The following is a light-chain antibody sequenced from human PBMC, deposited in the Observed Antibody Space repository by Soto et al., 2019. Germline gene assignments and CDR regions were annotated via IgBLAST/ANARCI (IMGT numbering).Light chain of an antibody. Sequence: QSVLTQPPSASGSPGQSVTISCTGTSSDVGAYKYVSWYQQHPGKAPKLLIYEVTKRPSGVPGRFSGSKSGNTASLTVSGLQAEDEAEYYCSSYAGNNNFVVFGGGTKLTVL. J-gene: IGLJ2*01. CDR1: SSDVGAYKY. CDR2: EVT. V-gene: IGLV2-8*01. CDR3: SSYAGNNNFVV.